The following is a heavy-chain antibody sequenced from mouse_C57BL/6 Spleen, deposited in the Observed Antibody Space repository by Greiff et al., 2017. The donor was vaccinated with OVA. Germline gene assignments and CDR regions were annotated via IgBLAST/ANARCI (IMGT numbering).Heavy chain of an antibody. J-gene: IGHJ4*01. D-gene: IGHD1-3*01. CDR2: INPSNGGT. Sequence: QVQLQQPGTELVKPGASVKLSCKASGYTFTSYWMHWVKQRPGHGLEWIGNINPSNGGTNYNEKFKSKATLTVDKSSSTAYMQLSSLTSEDSAVYYCARSGTLLKAMDYWGQGTSVTVSS. CDR1: GYTFTSYW. V-gene: IGHV1-53*01. CDR3: ARSGTLLKAMDY.